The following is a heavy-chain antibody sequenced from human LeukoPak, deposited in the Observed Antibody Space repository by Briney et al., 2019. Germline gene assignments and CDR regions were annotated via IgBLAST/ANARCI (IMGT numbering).Heavy chain of an antibody. V-gene: IGHV4-4*09. Sequence: SETLSLTCTVSGGSISSYYWSWIRQPPGKGLECIGYIYTSGSTNYNPSLKSRVTISVETSKNQFSLKLSSVTAADTAVYYCARQIAGAENFDYWGQGTLVTVSS. J-gene: IGHJ4*02. D-gene: IGHD6-19*01. CDR3: ARQIAGAENFDY. CDR2: IYTSGST. CDR1: GGSISSYY.